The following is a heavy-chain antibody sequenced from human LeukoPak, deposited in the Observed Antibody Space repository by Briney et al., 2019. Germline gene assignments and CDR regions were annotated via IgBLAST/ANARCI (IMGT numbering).Heavy chain of an antibody. CDR2: ISGSGGST. Sequence: PGGSLRLSCAASGFTFSSYWMSWVRQAPGKGLEWVSAISGSGGSTYYADSVKGRFTISRDNSKNTLYLQMNSLRAEDTAVYYCAKHTYYYGSGSYEYYFDYWGQGTLVTVSP. V-gene: IGHV3-23*01. D-gene: IGHD3-10*01. CDR3: AKHTYYYGSGSYEYYFDY. J-gene: IGHJ4*02. CDR1: GFTFSSYW.